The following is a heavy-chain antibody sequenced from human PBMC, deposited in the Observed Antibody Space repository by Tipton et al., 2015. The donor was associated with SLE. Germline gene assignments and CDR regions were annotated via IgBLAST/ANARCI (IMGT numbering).Heavy chain of an antibody. CDR3: ARHVTYGSGTYAPFYFDS. V-gene: IGHV4-34*01. J-gene: IGHJ4*02. CDR2: IKHSGST. CDR1: DESFRTYY. Sequence: LRLSCSMYDESFRTYYWTWIRQPPGKRLEWLGDIKHSGSTNYSPSLKSRVSISIDKSKNQFSLKLSSVTAADTAVYFCARHVTYGSGTYAPFYFDSWSQGTLVTVSS. D-gene: IGHD3-10*01.